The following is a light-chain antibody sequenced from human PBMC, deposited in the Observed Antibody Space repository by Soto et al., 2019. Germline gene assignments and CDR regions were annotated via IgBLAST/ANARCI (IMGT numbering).Light chain of an antibody. CDR2: EVS. J-gene: IGLJ1*01. V-gene: IGLV2-14*01. Sequence: QSVLTQPASLSWSPGQSITISCAVTSSDVGSYNYVSWYQQHPGKAPKLMIYEVSNRPSGVSSRFSGSKSGNTASLTISGLQAEDEADYYCSSYTSSSTLFGTGTKVTVL. CDR1: SSDVGSYNY. CDR3: SSYTSSSTL.